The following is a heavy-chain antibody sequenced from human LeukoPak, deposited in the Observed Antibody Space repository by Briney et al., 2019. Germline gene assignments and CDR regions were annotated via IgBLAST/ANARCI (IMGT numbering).Heavy chain of an antibody. V-gene: IGHV1-8*03. D-gene: IGHD6-13*01. CDR1: GYTFTSYY. J-gene: IGHJ6*03. CDR2: MNPNSGNT. CDR3: ARAMYSSSWYPGYYYYYMDV. Sequence: ASVKVSCKASGYTFTSYYMHWVRQATGQGLEWMGWMNPNSGNTGYAQKFQGRVTITRNTSISTAYMELSSLRSEDTAVYYCARAMYSSSWYPGYYYYYMDVWGKGTTVTVSS.